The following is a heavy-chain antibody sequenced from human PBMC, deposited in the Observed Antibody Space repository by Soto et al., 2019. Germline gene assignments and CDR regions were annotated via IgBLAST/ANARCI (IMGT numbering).Heavy chain of an antibody. CDR1: GGSISSSSYY. CDR3: RVWDGDASFYYYYGMDV. V-gene: IGHV4-39*01. Sequence: QLQLQESGPGLVKPSETLSLTCTVSGGSISSSSYYWGWIRQPPGKGLEWIGSIYYSGSTFCNPYHNSRDTISVDTSKNPFSPKLSPVTAADTAVYYCRVWDGDASFYYYYGMDVWGQGTTVTVSS. CDR2: IYYSGST. D-gene: IGHD4-17*01. J-gene: IGHJ6*02.